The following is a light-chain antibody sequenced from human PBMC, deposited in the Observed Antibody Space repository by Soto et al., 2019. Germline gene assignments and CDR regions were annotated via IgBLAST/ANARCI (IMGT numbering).Light chain of an antibody. CDR1: QGISSW. CDR2: AAS. Sequence: DIQMPQSPSSVSASIGDRVTITCRASQGISSWLAWYQQKPGNAPKLLIYAASSLQGGVPSRFSGGGSGTDFTLTINNLQPEDFATYYCQQANSFPRTFGQGTKLEIK. J-gene: IGKJ2*01. V-gene: IGKV1-12*01. CDR3: QQANSFPRT.